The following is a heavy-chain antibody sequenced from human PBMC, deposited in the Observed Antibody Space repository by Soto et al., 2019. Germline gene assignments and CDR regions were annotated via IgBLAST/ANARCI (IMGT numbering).Heavy chain of an antibody. CDR1: GFTFSTYG. CDR3: ARKAFGEISYYYYGMDV. CDR2: IWSGGSNK. D-gene: IGHD3-10*01. Sequence: PGGSLRLSCAASGFTFSTYGMHWVRQAPGKGLEWVAVIWSGGSNKYYADSMKGRFTISRDNSKNTLYLQMSSLRAEDTAVYYCARKAFGEISYYYYGMDVWGQGTMVTVSS. J-gene: IGHJ6*02. V-gene: IGHV3-33*01.